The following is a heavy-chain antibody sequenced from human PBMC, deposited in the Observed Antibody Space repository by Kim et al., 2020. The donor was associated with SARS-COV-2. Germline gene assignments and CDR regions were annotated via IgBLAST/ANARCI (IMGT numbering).Heavy chain of an antibody. J-gene: IGHJ6*02. CDR3: ARDTWFGESVYYYYGMDV. D-gene: IGHD3-10*01. Sequence: SETLSLTCAVYGGSFSGYYWSWIRQPPGKGLEWIGEINHSGGTNYNPSLKSRVTISVDTSKNQFSLKLSSVTAADTAVYYCARDTWFGESVYYYYGMDVWGQGTTVTVSS. CDR2: INHSGGT. CDR1: GGSFSGYY. V-gene: IGHV4-34*01.